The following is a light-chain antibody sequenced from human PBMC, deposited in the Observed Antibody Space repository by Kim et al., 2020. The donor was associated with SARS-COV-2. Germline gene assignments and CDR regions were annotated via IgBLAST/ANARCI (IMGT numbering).Light chain of an antibody. CDR1: SSDVGGYNY. CDR2: DVS. J-gene: IGLJ6*01. CDR3: SSFPSRTLRV. Sequence: GQSLTISCTGTSSDVGGYNYVSWYQQHPGKAPKLMIYDVSTRPSGVSNRFSGSKSGNTASLTISGLQAEPEADHYCSSFPSRTLRVFGRG. V-gene: IGLV2-14*03.